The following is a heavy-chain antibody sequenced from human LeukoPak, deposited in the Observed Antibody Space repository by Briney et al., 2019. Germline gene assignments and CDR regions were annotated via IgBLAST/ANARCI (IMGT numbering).Heavy chain of an antibody. CDR1: GYTFTSYD. CDR3: ARRTVGYSGSYYRY. D-gene: IGHD1-26*01. V-gene: IGHV1-8*02. J-gene: IGHJ4*02. CDR2: MNPNSGNT. Sequence: EASVKVSCKASGYTFTSYDINWVRQATGQGLEWMGWMNPNSGNTGYAQKFQGRVTMTRNTSISTAYMELSSLRSEDTAVYYCARRTVGYSGSYYRYWGQGTLVTVSS.